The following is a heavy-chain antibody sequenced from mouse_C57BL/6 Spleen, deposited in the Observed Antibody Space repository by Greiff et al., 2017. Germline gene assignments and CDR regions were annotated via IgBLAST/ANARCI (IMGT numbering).Heavy chain of an antibody. D-gene: IGHD2-3*01. CDR3: ASGDGFGFAY. CDR2: IWGVGST. J-gene: IGHJ3*01. Sequence: VKLMESGPGLVAPSQSLSITCTVSGFSLTSYGVDWVRQSPGKGLEWLGVIWGVGSTNYNSALKSRLSISKDNSKSQVFLKMNSLQTDDTAMYYCASGDGFGFAYWGQGTLVTVSA. V-gene: IGHV2-6*01. CDR1: GFSLTSYG.